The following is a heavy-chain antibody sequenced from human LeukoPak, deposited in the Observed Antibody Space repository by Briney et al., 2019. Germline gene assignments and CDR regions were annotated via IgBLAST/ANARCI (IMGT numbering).Heavy chain of an antibody. Sequence: GGSLRLSCAVSGFTFSNYAMHWVRQAPGKGLEWVALISYDGYVEHAASVQGRFTISRDNSKNTLYLQMNSLRPDDTAVYYCARGSVTMIRGAPKFDYWGQGTLVTVSS. D-gene: IGHD3-10*01. V-gene: IGHV3-30-3*01. J-gene: IGHJ4*02. CDR1: GFTFSNYA. CDR2: ISYDGYVE. CDR3: ARGSVTMIRGAPKFDY.